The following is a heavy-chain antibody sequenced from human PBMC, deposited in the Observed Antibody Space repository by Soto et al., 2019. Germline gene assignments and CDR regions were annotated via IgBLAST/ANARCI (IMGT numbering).Heavy chain of an antibody. V-gene: IGHV1-2*02. J-gene: IGHJ3*02. D-gene: IGHD6-6*01. CDR1: GYTFTGYY. CDR3: ARVGAYSSSSEGFDAFDI. Sequence: GASVKVSCKASGYTFTGYYMHWVRQAPGQGLEWMGWINPNSGGTNYAQKFQGRVTMTRDTSISTAYMELSRLRSDDTAVYYCARVGAYSSSSEGFDAFDIWGQGTMVT. CDR2: INPNSGGT.